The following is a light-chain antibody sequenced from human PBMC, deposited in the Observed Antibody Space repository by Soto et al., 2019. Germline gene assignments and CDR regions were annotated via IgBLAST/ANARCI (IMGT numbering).Light chain of an antibody. J-gene: IGKJ1*01. Sequence: DIVMTQSPDSLAVSLGERATINCKSSQSVLYSSNNMNYLAWYQQKPGQPTKLLIYWASTRESGVPDRFSGSGSGTDLPLTVSSLQAEDVAVYYCQQYYSTPLTFGQGTKVEIK. V-gene: IGKV4-1*01. CDR1: QSVLYSSNNMNY. CDR2: WAS. CDR3: QQYYSTPLT.